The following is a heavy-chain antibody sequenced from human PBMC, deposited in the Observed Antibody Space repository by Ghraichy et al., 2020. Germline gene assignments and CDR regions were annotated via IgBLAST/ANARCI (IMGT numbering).Heavy chain of an antibody. Sequence: GGSLRLSCAASGFTFSSYAMSWVRQAPGKGLEWVSGISTSDGRTYYADSVKGRFTISRDNSKNTLYLQMNSLRVEDTAVYYCAKNGRQLVARGQGTLVTVSS. J-gene: IGHJ4*02. V-gene: IGHV3-23*01. D-gene: IGHD6-6*01. CDR1: GFTFSSYA. CDR3: AKNGRQLVA. CDR2: ISTSDGRT.